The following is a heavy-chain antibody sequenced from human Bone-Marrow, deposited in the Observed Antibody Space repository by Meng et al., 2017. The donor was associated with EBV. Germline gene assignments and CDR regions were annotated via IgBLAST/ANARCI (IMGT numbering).Heavy chain of an antibody. J-gene: IGHJ4*02. CDR1: RGFITSGDW. CDR3: ARAGYHRPASEY. Sequence: QVHLRESGPGLVRPSGTLSPTCAVSRGFITSGDWWSWVRQSPGKGLEWIGEIHHSGGTSYNPSLKSRVTISLDMSKDQFSLRLSSVTAADTAVYYCARAGYHRPASEYWGQGTLVTVSS. CDR2: IHHSGGT. D-gene: IGHD2-15*01. V-gene: IGHV4-4*02.